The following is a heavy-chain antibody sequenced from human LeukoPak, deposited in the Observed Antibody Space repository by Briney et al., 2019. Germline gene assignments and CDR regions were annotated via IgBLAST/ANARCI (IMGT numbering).Heavy chain of an antibody. CDR1: GYTFTSYG. J-gene: IGHJ3*02. CDR2: ISAYNGNT. CDR3: AREAYDILTGYYNGRAFDI. V-gene: IGHV1-18*01. Sequence: ASVKVSCKASGYTFTSYGISWVRQAPGQGLEWMGWISAYNGNTNYAQKLQGRVTMTTDTSTSTAYMELRSLRSDDTAVYYCAREAYDILTGYYNGRAFDIWGQGTMATVSS. D-gene: IGHD3-9*01.